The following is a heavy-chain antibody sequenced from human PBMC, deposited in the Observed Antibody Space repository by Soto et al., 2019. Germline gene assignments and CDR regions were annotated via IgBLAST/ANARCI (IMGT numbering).Heavy chain of an antibody. CDR1: GYTFTSYR. CDR2: ISVYNGNT. CDR3: ARDLSYSGFDY. Sequence: ASVKVSCKASGYTFTSYRISWVRQAPGQGLEWMGWISVYNGNTNYEQKVQDRVTMTADTSTSTAYMELRSLRSDDTAVHYCARDLSYSGFDYWGQGSLPTASS. V-gene: IGHV1-18*04. J-gene: IGHJ4*02. D-gene: IGHD2-15*01.